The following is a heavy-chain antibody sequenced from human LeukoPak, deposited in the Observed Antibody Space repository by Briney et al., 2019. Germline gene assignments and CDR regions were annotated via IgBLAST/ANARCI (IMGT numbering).Heavy chain of an antibody. CDR1: GFTFDDYA. Sequence: GGSLRLSCAASGFTFDDYAMHWVRQAPGKGLEWVSGISWNSGSIGHADSVKGRFTISRDNAKNSLYLQMNSLRAEDTALYYCAKALYSSGWYGYYYYYGMDVWGQGTTVTVSS. D-gene: IGHD6-19*01. CDR2: ISWNSGSI. CDR3: AKALYSSGWYGYYYYYGMDV. J-gene: IGHJ6*02. V-gene: IGHV3-9*01.